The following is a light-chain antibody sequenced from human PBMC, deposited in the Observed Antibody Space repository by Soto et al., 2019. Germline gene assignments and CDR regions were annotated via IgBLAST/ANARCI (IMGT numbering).Light chain of an antibody. J-gene: IGKJ1*01. V-gene: IGKV3-20*01. CDR3: QQYGSSPGT. Sequence: DIVLTQSPGTVSLSPGESATLSCRASQSVRDNYLAWYQQKPGQAPSLLIFDTSRRATGIPDRFTGSGSGTDFALTISRVEPQDIAVYFCQQYGSSPGTVGQGTKV. CDR1: QSVRDNY. CDR2: DTS.